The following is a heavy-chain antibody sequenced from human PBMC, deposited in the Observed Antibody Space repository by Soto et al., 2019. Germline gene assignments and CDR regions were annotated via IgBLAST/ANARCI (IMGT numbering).Heavy chain of an antibody. CDR2: IYSGGST. D-gene: IGHD4-17*01. CDR3: ARVTAGDYANY. CDR1: GFTVSSNY. Sequence: GGSLRLSCAASGFTVSSNYMSWVRQAPGKGLEWVSVIYSGGSTYYADSVKGRFTISRDNSKNTLYLQMNSLRAEDTAVYYCARVTAGDYANYWGQGTLVTVSS. V-gene: IGHV3-66*01. J-gene: IGHJ4*02.